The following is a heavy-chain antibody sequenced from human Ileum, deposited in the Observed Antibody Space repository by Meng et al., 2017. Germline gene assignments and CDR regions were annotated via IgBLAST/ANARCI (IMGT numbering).Heavy chain of an antibody. CDR2: IYPGDSDT. D-gene: IGHD2-15*01. CDR3: ARLLSWFHRSLED. Sequence: GESLKISCRTSGYTFNTYWIDWVRQMPGEGLEWMGVIYPGDSDTRYSPSFQGQVTISVDESVTTAYLQWNSLKAADTGIYYCARLLSWFHRSLEDWGQGTLVTVSS. J-gene: IGHJ4*02. CDR1: GYTFNTYW. V-gene: IGHV5-51*01.